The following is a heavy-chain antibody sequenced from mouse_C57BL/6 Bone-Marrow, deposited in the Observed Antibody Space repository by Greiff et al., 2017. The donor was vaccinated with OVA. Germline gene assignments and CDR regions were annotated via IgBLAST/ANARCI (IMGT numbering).Heavy chain of an antibody. J-gene: IGHJ2*01. V-gene: IGHV1-50*01. CDR3: ERKGPRDH. CDR2: IDPSDSYT. CDR1: GYTFTSYW. Sequence: VQLQQPGAELVKPGASVKLSCKASGYTFTSYWMQWVKQRPGQGLEWIGEIDPSDSYTNYNQKFKGKATLTVDTSSSTAYMQLSSLTSEDSAVYYCERKGPRDHWGKGPTLTVSS.